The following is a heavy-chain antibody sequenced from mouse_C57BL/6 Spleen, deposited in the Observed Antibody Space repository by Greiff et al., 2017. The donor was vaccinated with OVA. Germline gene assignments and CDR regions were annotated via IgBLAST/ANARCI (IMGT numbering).Heavy chain of an antibody. CDR2: IDPEAGDT. Sequence: EVQLQQSGAELVRPGASVKLSCTASGFNIKDYYMHWVKPRPEQGLEWIVRIDPEAGDTEYAPKFTGKPTMTADTSSTTAYLQLSSLTSEATAVYYCTRAAPFAYWGQGTLVTVSA. V-gene: IGHV14-1*01. CDR1: GFNIKDYY. CDR3: TRAAPFAY. J-gene: IGHJ3*01.